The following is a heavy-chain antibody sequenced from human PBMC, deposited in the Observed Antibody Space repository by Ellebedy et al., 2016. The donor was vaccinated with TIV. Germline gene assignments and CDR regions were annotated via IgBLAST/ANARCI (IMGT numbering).Heavy chain of an antibody. J-gene: IGHJ4*02. V-gene: IGHV1-46*01. CDR2: INPSGGST. D-gene: IGHD6-19*01. CDR1: GFTLTDYY. Sequence: ASVKVSCXASGFTLTDYYIHWVRQAPGQGLEWMGVINPSGGSTSYAQKFQGRVTITADESPSTVYMELSSLRSDDTAVYYCARGWDSSGWPDHWGQGTLVTVSS. CDR3: ARGWDSSGWPDH.